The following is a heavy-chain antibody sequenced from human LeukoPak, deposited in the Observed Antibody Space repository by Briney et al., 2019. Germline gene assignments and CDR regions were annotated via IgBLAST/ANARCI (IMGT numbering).Heavy chain of an antibody. CDR3: ARDRDTAMVEDAFDI. V-gene: IGHV3-21*01. CDR1: GFTFSSYS. CDR2: ISSSSSYI. Sequence: PGGSLRLSCAASGFTFSSYSMNWVRQAPGKGLEWVSSISSSSSYIYYADSVKGRFTISRDNAKNSLYLQMNSLRAEDTAVYYCARDRDTAMVEDAFDIWGQGTMVTVSS. J-gene: IGHJ3*02. D-gene: IGHD5-18*01.